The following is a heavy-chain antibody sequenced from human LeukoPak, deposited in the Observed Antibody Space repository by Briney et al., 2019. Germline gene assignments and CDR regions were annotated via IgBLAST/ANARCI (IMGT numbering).Heavy chain of an antibody. D-gene: IGHD1-26*01. V-gene: IGHV3-20*04. CDR1: GFTFDDYG. CDR2: INWNGGST. CDR3: ARERRGFTELTYYYYYYMDV. Sequence: GGSLRLSCAASGFTFDDYGMSWVRQAPGKGLEWVSGINWNGGSTGYADSVKGRFTISRDNAKNSLYLQMNSLRAEDTAVYYCARERRGFTELTYYYYYYMDVWGKGTTVTVSS. J-gene: IGHJ6*03.